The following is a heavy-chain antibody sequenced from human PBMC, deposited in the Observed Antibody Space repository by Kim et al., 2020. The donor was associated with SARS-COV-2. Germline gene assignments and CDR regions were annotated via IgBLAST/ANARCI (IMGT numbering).Heavy chain of an antibody. Sequence: SETLSLTCTVSGGSISSSDYYWGWIRQSPGKGLEWIGSIYYSGTTYYNPSLKSRVTISVDTSKNQFSMKRSSVTAADTAVYYCARVNPRRFDYWGQGTLVTVSS. CDR3: ARVNPRRFDY. J-gene: IGHJ4*02. V-gene: IGHV4-39*07. CDR2: IYYSGTT. CDR1: GGSISSSDYY.